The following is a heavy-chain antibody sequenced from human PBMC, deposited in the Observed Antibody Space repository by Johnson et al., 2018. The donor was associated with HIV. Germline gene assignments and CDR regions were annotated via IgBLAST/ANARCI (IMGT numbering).Heavy chain of an antibody. CDR3: AKDLSPSGSYRMDI. V-gene: IGHV3-66*01. D-gene: IGHD1-26*01. J-gene: IGHJ3*02. Sequence: VQLVESGGGLVQPGGSLRLSCAASGFTVSSNYMSWVRQTPGKGLEWVSVIYSGGSTYYADSVKGRFTISRDNSKNTLYVQMNSLRAEDTAVYYCAKDLSPSGSYRMDIWGQGTMVTVSS. CDR1: GFTVSSNY. CDR2: IYSGGST.